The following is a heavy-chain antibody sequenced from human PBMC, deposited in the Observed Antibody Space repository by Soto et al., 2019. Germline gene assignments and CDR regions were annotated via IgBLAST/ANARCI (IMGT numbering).Heavy chain of an antibody. CDR3: ARDIGSSWYVNYYYGMDV. V-gene: IGHV1-69*06. J-gene: IGHJ6*02. Sequence: SVQVSCQASGGTFRSCAISWVRQAPGQGLEWMGGIIPIFGTANYAQKFQGRVTITADKSTSTAYMELSSLRSEDTAVYYCARDIGSSWYVNYYYGMDVWGQGTTVTVSS. CDR1: GGTFRSCA. CDR2: IIPIFGTA. D-gene: IGHD6-13*01.